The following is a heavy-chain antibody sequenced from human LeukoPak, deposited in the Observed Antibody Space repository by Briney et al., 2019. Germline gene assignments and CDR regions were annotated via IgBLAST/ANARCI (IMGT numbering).Heavy chain of an antibody. CDR2: IYYSGST. CDR1: GGSISSSTYY. V-gene: IGHV4-61*05. Sequence: SETLSLTCTVSGGSISSSTYYWGWIRQPPGKGLEWIGYIYYSGSTNYNPSLKSRVTISVDTSKNQFSLKLSSVTAADTAVYYCARWWLIKGFDYWGQGTLVTVSS. J-gene: IGHJ4*02. D-gene: IGHD6-19*01. CDR3: ARWWLIKGFDY.